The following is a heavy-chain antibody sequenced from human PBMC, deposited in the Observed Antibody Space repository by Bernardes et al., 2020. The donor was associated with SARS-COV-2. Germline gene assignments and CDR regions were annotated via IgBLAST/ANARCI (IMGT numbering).Heavy chain of an antibody. V-gene: IGHV3-23*01. CDR2: INSAGTT. CDR3: ARVVSGPYVGADAFAV. J-gene: IGHJ3*01. D-gene: IGHD6-19*01. CDR1: GFTFSSYA. Sequence: GVLRLSCAASGFTFSSYAMSWFRQTPGKGLEWFSAINSAGTTYYADSVKGRFTAARDNSKNTLYLQMNSLTSEDTAVYYCARVVSGPYVGADAFAVWGRGTTVTVSS.